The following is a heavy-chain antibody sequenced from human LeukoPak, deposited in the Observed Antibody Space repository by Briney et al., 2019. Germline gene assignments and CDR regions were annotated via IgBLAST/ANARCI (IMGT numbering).Heavy chain of an antibody. V-gene: IGHV3-53*01. CDR3: ARDPDSSAYDAFDI. J-gene: IGHJ3*02. CDR1: GFTVSSYY. CDR2: IYSGGNT. D-gene: IGHD3-22*01. Sequence: GGSLRLSCAASGFTVSSYYMSWVRQAPGKGLEWVSVIYSGGNTNYPDSVKGRFTISRDNSKNTLYLQMNSPRAEDTAVYYCARDPDSSAYDAFDIWGQGTMVTVSS.